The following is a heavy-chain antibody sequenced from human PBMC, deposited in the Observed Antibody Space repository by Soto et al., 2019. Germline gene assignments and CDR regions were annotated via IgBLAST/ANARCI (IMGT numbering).Heavy chain of an antibody. CDR2: IYSDGNT. Sequence: GGSLRLSCAASGLTVSSNYMSWVRQATGKGLEWMSIIYSDGNTYYADSVKGRFTISRDNSKNTLYLQMNSLRAEDTAVYYCARDGYNSNWFATWGQGTLVTVSS. CDR1: GLTVSSNY. J-gene: IGHJ5*02. D-gene: IGHD6-13*01. CDR3: ARDGYNSNWFAT. V-gene: IGHV3-53*01.